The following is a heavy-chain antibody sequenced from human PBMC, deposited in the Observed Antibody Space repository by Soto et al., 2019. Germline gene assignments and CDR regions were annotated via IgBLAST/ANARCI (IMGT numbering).Heavy chain of an antibody. CDR1: GGSISSSSYY. D-gene: IGHD3-10*01. V-gene: IGHV4-39*01. CDR2: IYYSGST. CDR3: AKGGSGSYSNAFDI. Sequence: QLQLQESGPGLVKPSETLSLTCTVSGGSISSSSYYWGWIRQPPGKGLEWIGSIYYSGSTYYNPFLKSRVTISVDTSKNQFSLKLSSVTAADTAVYYCAKGGSGSYSNAFDIWGQWTMVTVSS. J-gene: IGHJ3*02.